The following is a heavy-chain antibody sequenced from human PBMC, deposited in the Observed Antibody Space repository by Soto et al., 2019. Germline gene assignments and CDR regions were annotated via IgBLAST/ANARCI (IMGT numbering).Heavy chain of an antibody. CDR2: TYYRSKWST. Sequence: SQTLSLTCAISGDSVSSKAAAWNWIRQSPSRGLEWLGRTYYRSKWSTDYAVSVKSRITINPDTSKNQFSLQLNFVTPEDTAVYYCTRALSGSYDSWGQGTLVTVSS. CDR3: TRALSGSYDS. V-gene: IGHV6-1*01. CDR1: GDSVSSKAAA. D-gene: IGHD1-26*01. J-gene: IGHJ5*01.